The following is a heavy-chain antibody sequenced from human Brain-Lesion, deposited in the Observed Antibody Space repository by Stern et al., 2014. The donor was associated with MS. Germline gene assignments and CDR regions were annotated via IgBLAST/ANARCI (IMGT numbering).Heavy chain of an antibody. Sequence: QLVQSGAEVKKPGASVKVSCKTSGYIFTGYYIHWVRQAAGQGLEWMAWINPNTGGTKYAQKFQGRVTMSRDTSISTAYVELSSLTSDDTAVYYCARDQRGITIFGVVTDYYYLGMDVWGQGTTVTVSS. CDR1: GYIFTGYY. V-gene: IGHV1-2*02. D-gene: IGHD3-3*01. CDR2: INPNTGGT. CDR3: ARDQRGITIFGVVTDYYYLGMDV. J-gene: IGHJ6*02.